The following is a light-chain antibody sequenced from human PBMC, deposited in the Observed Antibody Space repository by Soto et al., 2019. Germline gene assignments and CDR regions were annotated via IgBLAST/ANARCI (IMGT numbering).Light chain of an antibody. CDR1: PGAVTSGHY. CDR2: DTS. Sequence: QAVVTQEPSLTVSPGGTVTLTCGSSPGAVTSGHYPYWFQQKPGQAPRTLIYDTSNTHSWTPARFSGSLLGGKAALTLSGAQPEDEAEYYCLLAYRGARVFGGGTKRTVL. V-gene: IGLV7-46*01. J-gene: IGLJ2*01. CDR3: LLAYRGARV.